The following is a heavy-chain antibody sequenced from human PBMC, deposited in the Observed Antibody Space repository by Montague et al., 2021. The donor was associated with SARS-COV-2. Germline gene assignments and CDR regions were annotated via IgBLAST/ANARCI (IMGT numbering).Heavy chain of an antibody. Sequence: SETLSLTCTVSGGSVSSGSYYWSWIRQPPGKGLEWIGYIYYSGSTNYNPSLKSRVTISVDTSKNQFSLKLSSVTAADTAVYYCARYPWHITIFGVVARYGMDVWGQGTPVTVSS. J-gene: IGHJ6*02. CDR2: IYYSGST. CDR3: ARYPWHITIFGVVARYGMDV. V-gene: IGHV4-61*01. CDR1: GGSVSSGSYY. D-gene: IGHD3-3*01.